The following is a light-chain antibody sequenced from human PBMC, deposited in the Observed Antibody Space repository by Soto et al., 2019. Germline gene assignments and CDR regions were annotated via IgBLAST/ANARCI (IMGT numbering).Light chain of an antibody. CDR2: EVT. Sequence: QSALTQPASVSGSPGQSITISCPGTRGDIGSYHRVSWYQQHPGKAPKLIIYEVTDRPSGVSNRFSGSKSGNTASPTISALQAEDDAEYYCRPYTNINTSAGVVGTWTKVTV. CDR1: RGDIGSYHR. CDR3: RPYTNINTSAGV. V-gene: IGLV2-14*01. J-gene: IGLJ1*01.